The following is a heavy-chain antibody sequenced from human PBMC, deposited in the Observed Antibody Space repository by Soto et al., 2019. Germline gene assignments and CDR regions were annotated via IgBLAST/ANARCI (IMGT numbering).Heavy chain of an antibody. D-gene: IGHD7-27*01. J-gene: IGHJ5*02. V-gene: IGHV4-59*01. CDR2: VHYSGST. CDR1: GDSISSFY. CDR3: ARFPPFLTAITGFDP. Sequence: QVQLQESGPGLVKPSETLSLTCTVSGDSISSFYWSWIRQPPGKGLEWNGYVHYSGSTKYNPSLKSRVTMSVDTSKKQFSLHLSSVTAADTAVYYCARFPPFLTAITGFDPWGQGTLVAVSS.